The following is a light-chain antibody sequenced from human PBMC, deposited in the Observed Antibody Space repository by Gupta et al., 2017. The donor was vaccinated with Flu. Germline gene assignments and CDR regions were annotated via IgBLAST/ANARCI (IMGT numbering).Light chain of an antibody. V-gene: IGKV1-39*01. CDR2: GAS. CDR3: HQTDTFPHT. J-gene: IGKJ2*01. CDR1: QYIGTY. Sequence: DIQMTQSPSALSASVGDRVTITCRASQYIGTYLNWYQQKSGRPPKLLMSGASTLETGVPSRFSGSGSGKEFTLTVTRLQPEDSATYFCHQTDTFPHTFGPGTKLEV.